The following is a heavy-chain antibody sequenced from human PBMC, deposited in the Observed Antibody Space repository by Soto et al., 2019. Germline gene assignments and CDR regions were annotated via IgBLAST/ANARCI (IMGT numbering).Heavy chain of an antibody. CDR2: VYYSGSIT. Sequence: TSETLSLTCTVSGASISWFYWSWIRQSPGKALEWIGNVYYSGSITNDNPSLQSRVTIAIDTSKSQVSLKLTSVTAADTAIYYCARLWDYNMSGYNAPWGYGMDVWGHGTTVTVSS. CDR3: ARLWDYNMSGYNAPWGYGMDV. V-gene: IGHV4-59*01. D-gene: IGHD3-22*01. J-gene: IGHJ6*02. CDR1: GASISWFY.